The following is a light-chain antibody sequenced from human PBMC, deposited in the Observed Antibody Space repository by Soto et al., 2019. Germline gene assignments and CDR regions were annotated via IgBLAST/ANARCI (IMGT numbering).Light chain of an antibody. CDR3: MQGTHWPPYT. CDR2: TVS. V-gene: IGKV2-30*01. CDR1: QSLAYSDGNTY. Sequence: DVVMTQSPLSLPVTLGQPASISCRSSQSLAYSDGNTYLNWFQQRPGQSPRRLIYTVSNRDSGVPDRIIGSESGTDFTLKISRVEAEDIGVYYCMQGTHWPPYTFGQGTKLEIK. J-gene: IGKJ2*01.